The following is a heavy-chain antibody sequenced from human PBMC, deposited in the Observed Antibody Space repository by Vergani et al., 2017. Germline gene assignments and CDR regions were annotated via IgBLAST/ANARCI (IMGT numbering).Heavy chain of an antibody. V-gene: IGHV1-18*01. D-gene: IGHD1-26*01. J-gene: IGHJ4*02. CDR1: GYTFTSYG. CDR2: ISAYNGNT. CDR3: AGDLRGGSYYGRMGFDY. Sequence: QVQLVQSGAEVKKPGASVKVSCKASGYTFTSYGISWVRPAPGQGLDGMGWISAYNGNTNYAQRLQGRVTMTTDTSTSTAYMELRSLRSDDTAVYYGAGDLRGGSYYGRMGFDYWGQGTLVTVSS.